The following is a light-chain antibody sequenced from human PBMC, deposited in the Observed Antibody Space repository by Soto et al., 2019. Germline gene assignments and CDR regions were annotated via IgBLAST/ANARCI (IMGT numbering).Light chain of an antibody. J-gene: IGLJ2*01. CDR3: CSYAGSSKVL. CDR2: EGS. CDR1: SSDVGRYNV. V-gene: IGLV2-23*01. Sequence: QSALTQPASVSGSPGQSITISCTGTSSDVGRYNVVSWYQHHPGKAPKLMIYEGSKRPSGVSNRFSGSKSGNTASLTISGLLAEDEADYYCCSYAGSSKVLFGGGTKLTVL.